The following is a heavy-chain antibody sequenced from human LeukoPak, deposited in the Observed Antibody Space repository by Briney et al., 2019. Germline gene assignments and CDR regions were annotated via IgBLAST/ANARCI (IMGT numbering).Heavy chain of an antibody. CDR1: GFTFDDYA. CDR2: ISWNSGSI. J-gene: IGHJ6*02. V-gene: IGHV3-9*01. Sequence: QAGGSLRLSCAASGFTFDDYAMHWVRQAPGKGLEWVSGISWNSGSIGYADSVKGRFTISRDNAKNSLYLQMNSLRAEDTALYYCAKDQDYYYYYGMDVWGQGTRSPSP. CDR3: AKDQDYYYYYGMDV.